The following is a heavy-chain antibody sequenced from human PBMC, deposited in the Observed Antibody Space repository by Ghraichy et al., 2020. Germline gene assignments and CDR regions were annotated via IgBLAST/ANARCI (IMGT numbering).Heavy chain of an antibody. CDR1: GYIFSAYY. J-gene: IGHJ3*01. CDR3: ARGRAGYGGHADELDV. CDR2: ITPNNGAT. V-gene: IGHV1-2*02. Sequence: ASVKVSCKTSGYIFSAYYIHWVRQAPGHGLEWMGWITPNNGATSSAQQFQGRVSLTRDSSISTAFMELTGLKPNDTAVYYCARGRAGYGGHADELDVWGKGTLVVGSS. D-gene: IGHD5-18*01.